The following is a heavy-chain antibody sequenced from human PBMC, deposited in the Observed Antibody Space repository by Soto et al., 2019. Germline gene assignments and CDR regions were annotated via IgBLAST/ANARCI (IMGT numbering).Heavy chain of an antibody. V-gene: IGHV3-73*01. CDR1: GFTFSGSA. CDR2: IRSKANSYAT. D-gene: IGHD4-17*01. Sequence: GGSLRLSCAASGFTFSGSAMHWVRQASGKGLEWVGRIRSKANSYATAYAASVKGRFTISRDDSKNTAYLQMNSLKTEDTAVYYCTLYGDLGGYYYYYMDVWGKGTTVTVSS. CDR3: TLYGDLGGYYYYYMDV. J-gene: IGHJ6*03.